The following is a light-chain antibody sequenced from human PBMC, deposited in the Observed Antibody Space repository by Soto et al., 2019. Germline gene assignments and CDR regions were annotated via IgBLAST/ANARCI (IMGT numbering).Light chain of an antibody. Sequence: EIVMTQSPATLSVSPGEGATLSCRASQSVSHNLAWYQQKPGQAPRLLIYGASTRATGIPTRFSGSGSGTEFTLTISSLQSEDFAVYYCEQYNSWPPLYTFVQGTKVDSK. CDR1: QSVSHN. V-gene: IGKV3-15*01. CDR2: GAS. J-gene: IGKJ2*01. CDR3: EQYNSWPPLYT.